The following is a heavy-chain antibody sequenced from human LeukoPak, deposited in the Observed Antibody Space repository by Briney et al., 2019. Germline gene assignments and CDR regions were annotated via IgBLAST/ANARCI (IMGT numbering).Heavy chain of an antibody. CDR2: ISIYNGNT. D-gene: IGHD3-16*02. CDR1: GCTFRSYG. Sequence: ASVKVSCRASGCTFRSYGVSWIRQAPGQGLEWMGSISIYNGNTKYAENFQGRVTMTTDTSTSTAYMELSLRSDDTAMYYCARDQYDSVWGSYRPYFDFWGQGTLVTVSS. V-gene: IGHV1-18*01. CDR3: ARDQYDSVWGSYRPYFDF. J-gene: IGHJ4*02.